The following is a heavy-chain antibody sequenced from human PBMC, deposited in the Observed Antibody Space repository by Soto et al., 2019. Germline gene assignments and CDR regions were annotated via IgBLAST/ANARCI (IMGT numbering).Heavy chain of an antibody. V-gene: IGHV1-8*01. J-gene: IGHJ5*02. CDR3: AGGCNRCSGGSCYSYWFDP. CDR2: MNPNTGNT. CDR1: GYTFTSSD. Sequence: QVQLVQSGAEVKKPGASVRVSCKASGYTFTSSDVYWVRQATGQGLELMGWMNPNTGNTGYAQKFQGRVTMTRNTTISTDYMELSSLRSEDRAVYYCAGGCNRCSGGSCYSYWFDPWGQGTPVTVSS. D-gene: IGHD2-15*01.